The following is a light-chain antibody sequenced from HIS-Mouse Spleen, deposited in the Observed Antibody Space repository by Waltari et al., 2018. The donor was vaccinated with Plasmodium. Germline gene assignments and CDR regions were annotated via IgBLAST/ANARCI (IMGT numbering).Light chain of an antibody. CDR2: GAS. J-gene: IGKJ4*01. CDR3: QQRSNWPRVLT. CDR1: QSVSSSY. Sequence: EIVLTQSPGTLSLSPGERATLSCRASQSVSSSYLAWYQQKPGQDPRLLIDGASSRATGIPDRFSGSGSGTDFTLTISRLEPEDFAVYYCQQRSNWPRVLTFGGGTKVEIK. V-gene: IGKV3D-20*02.